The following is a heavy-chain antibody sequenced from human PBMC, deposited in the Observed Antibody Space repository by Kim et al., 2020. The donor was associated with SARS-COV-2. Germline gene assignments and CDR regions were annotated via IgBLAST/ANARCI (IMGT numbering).Heavy chain of an antibody. CDR3: ARHPYSSSWYRWFDP. CDR1: GGSISSSSYY. CDR2: IYYSGST. D-gene: IGHD6-13*01. J-gene: IGHJ5*02. Sequence: SETLSLTCTVSGGSISSSSYYWGWIRQSPGKGLEWIGSIYYSGSTYYNPSLKSRVTISVDTSENQFSLRLSSVTAADTAVYFCARHPYSSSWYRWFDPWG. V-gene: IGHV4-39*01.